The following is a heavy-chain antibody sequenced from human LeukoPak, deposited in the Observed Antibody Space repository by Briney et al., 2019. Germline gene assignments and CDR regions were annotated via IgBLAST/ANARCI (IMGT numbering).Heavy chain of an antibody. D-gene: IGHD2-15*01. CDR3: ARDYCSGGSCYRSFDY. CDR1: GFTFNTYT. CDR2: ISGSSGII. J-gene: IGHJ4*02. V-gene: IGHV3-48*01. Sequence: GGSLRLSCAASGFTFNTYTMNWVRQAPGKGLEWVSYISGSSGIIDYADSVRGRFTIPRDNAKNTLYLQMNSLRAEDTAVYYCARDYCSGGSCYRSFDYWGQGTLVTVSS.